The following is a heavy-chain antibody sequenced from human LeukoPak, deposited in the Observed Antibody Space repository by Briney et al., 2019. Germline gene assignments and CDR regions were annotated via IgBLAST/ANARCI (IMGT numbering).Heavy chain of an antibody. Sequence: SETLSLTCTVSGGSISSHYWSWIRQPPGKGLEWIGYIYYSGSTNYNPSLKSRVTISVDTSKNQFSLKLSSVTAADTAVYYCARELLWFGELSYWFDPWGQGTLVTVSS. J-gene: IGHJ5*02. CDR2: IYYSGST. V-gene: IGHV4-59*11. D-gene: IGHD3-10*01. CDR3: ARELLWFGELSYWFDP. CDR1: GGSISSHY.